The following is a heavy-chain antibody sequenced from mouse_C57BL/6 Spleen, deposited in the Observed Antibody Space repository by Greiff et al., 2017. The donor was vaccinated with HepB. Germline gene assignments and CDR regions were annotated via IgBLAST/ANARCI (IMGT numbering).Heavy chain of an antibody. CDR3: ARRRIRYGYDGYFDV. Sequence: VQLQQSGAELVRPGTSVKVSCKASGYAFTNYLIEWVKQRPGQGLEWIGVINPGSGGTNYNEKFKGKATLTADKYSSAADMQLSSLTSEDSAVFFCARRRIRYGYDGYFDVWGTGTTVTVSS. D-gene: IGHD2-2*01. CDR2: INPGSGGT. CDR1: GYAFTNYL. J-gene: IGHJ1*03. V-gene: IGHV1-54*01.